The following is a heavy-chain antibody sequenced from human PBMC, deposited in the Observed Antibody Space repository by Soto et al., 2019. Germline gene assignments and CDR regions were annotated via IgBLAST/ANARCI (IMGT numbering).Heavy chain of an antibody. CDR3: ASAECSSTSCYVGY. V-gene: IGHV3-30-3*01. CDR2: ISYDGSNK. Sequence: GGSLRLSCAASGFTFSSYAMHWVRQAPGKGLEWVAVISYDGSNKYYADSVKGRFTISRDNSKNTLYLQMNSLRAEDTAVYYCASAECSSTSCYVGYWGQGTLDTVSS. CDR1: GFTFSSYA. D-gene: IGHD2-2*01. J-gene: IGHJ4*02.